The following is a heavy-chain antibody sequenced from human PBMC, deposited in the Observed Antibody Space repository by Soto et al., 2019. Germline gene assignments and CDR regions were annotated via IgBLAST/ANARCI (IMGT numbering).Heavy chain of an antibody. CDR2: IYYSGSP. V-gene: IGHV4-31*03. CDR3: ASSCSGDSCYWGEGDY. D-gene: IGHD2-15*01. J-gene: IGHJ4*02. Sequence: QVQLQESGPGLVKPSQTLSLTCTVSGGSINSGGYYWSWIRQHPGKGLEWIGYIYYSGSPYYNPSRNSRVTITGDTSKNQFSLKLRSGTAADTAVYYCASSCSGDSCYWGEGDYWGQGTLVTVS. CDR1: GGSINSGGYY.